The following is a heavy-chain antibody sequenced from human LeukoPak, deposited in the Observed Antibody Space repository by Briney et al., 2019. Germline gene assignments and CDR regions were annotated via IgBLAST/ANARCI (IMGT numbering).Heavy chain of an antibody. D-gene: IGHD3-22*01. CDR1: GFTFSSYG. CDR2: IRYDGSNK. Sequence: PGGSLRLSCAASGFTFSSYGMHWVRQAPGKGLEWVAFIRYDGSNKYYADSVKGRFTISRDNSKNTLYLQMNSLRAEDTAVYYCAKDYYDSSGYPTAPDYWGQGTLVTVSS. J-gene: IGHJ4*02. V-gene: IGHV3-30*02. CDR3: AKDYYDSSGYPTAPDY.